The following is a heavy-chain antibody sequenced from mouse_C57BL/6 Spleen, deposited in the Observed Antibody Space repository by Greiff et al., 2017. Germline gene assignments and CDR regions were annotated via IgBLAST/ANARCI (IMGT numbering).Heavy chain of an antibody. D-gene: IGHD4-1*01. Sequence: VQLQQPGTELVKPGASVKLSCKASGYTFTSYWIHWVKQRPGQGLEWIGNINPSNGGTNYNEKFKSKATLTVDKSSSTAYMQLSSLTSEDSAVYYCARGGGTGAYAMDYWGQGTSVTVSS. J-gene: IGHJ4*01. CDR2: INPSNGGT. CDR1: GYTFTSYW. CDR3: ARGGGTGAYAMDY. V-gene: IGHV1-53*01.